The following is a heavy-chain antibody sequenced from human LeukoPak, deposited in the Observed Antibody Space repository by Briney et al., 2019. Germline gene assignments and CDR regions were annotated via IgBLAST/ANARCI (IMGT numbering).Heavy chain of an antibody. CDR3: ARGRSSWYSVRPGRFDY. Sequence: PSETLSLTCAVSGGSISSSNWWSWVRQPPGKGLEWIGEINHSGSTNYNPSLKSRVTISVDTSKNQFSLKLSSVTAADTAVYYCARGRSSWYSVRPGRFDYWGQGTLVTVSS. CDR1: GGSISSSNW. J-gene: IGHJ4*02. V-gene: IGHV4-4*02. D-gene: IGHD6-13*01. CDR2: INHSGST.